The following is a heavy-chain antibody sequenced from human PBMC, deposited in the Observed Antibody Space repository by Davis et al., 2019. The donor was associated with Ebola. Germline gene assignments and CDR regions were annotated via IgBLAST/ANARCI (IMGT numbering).Heavy chain of an antibody. Sequence: ASVKVSCKASGYTFTTYDINWVRQAPGQGLEWMGWINTNTGNPTYAQGFTGRFVFSLDTSVSTAYLQISSLKAEDTAVYYCARGSSIGDYWGQGTLVTVSS. CDR2: INTNTGNP. J-gene: IGHJ4*02. CDR3: ARGSSIGDY. V-gene: IGHV7-4-1*02. D-gene: IGHD6-13*01. CDR1: GYTFTTYD.